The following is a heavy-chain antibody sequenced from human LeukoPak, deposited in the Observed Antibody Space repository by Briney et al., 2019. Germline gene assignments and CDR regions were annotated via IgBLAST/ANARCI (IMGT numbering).Heavy chain of an antibody. CDR3: AKVSGSYSGAYYYYMDV. J-gene: IGHJ6*03. Sequence: PGRSLRLSCATSGFSLSTYGMHWVRQAPGKGLEWVAIIYYDGSNKHYADSVKGRFTISRDDSKNTLYLQMNGLRAEDPAIYYCAKVSGSYSGAYYYYMDVWGEGTTVTVSS. D-gene: IGHD1-26*01. CDR2: IYYDGSNK. CDR1: GFSLSTYG. V-gene: IGHV3-33*06.